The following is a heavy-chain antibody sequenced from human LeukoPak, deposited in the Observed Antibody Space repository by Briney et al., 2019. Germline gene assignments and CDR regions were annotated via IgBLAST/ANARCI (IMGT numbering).Heavy chain of an antibody. Sequence: GGSLRLSCAASGFTFSSYGMHWVRQAPGKGPEWVAVIWYDGSNKYYADSVKGRFTISRDNSKNTLYLQMNSLRAEDTAVYYCARQRHFYGGNSMALDYWGQGTLVTVSS. J-gene: IGHJ4*02. CDR1: GFTFSSYG. CDR3: ARQRHFYGGNSMALDY. V-gene: IGHV3-33*01. D-gene: IGHD4-23*01. CDR2: IWYDGSNK.